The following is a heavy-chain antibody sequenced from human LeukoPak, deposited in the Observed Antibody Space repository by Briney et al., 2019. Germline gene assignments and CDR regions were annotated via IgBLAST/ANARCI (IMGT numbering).Heavy chain of an antibody. CDR2: MNPNSGNT. D-gene: IGHD2-2*01. CDR1: GYTFTSYD. Sequence: ASVKVSCKASGYTFTSYDINWVRQATGQGLEWMGWMNPNSGNTGYAQKFQGRVTMTRNTSISTAYMELSSLRSEDTAVYYCARRPFYCSSTSCYRRWFDPWGQGTLVTVSS. CDR3: ARRPFYCSSTSCYRRWFDP. J-gene: IGHJ5*02. V-gene: IGHV1-8*01.